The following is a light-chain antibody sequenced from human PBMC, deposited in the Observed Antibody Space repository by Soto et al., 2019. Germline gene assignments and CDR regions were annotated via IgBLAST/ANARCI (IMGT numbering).Light chain of an antibody. V-gene: IGKV3D-15*01. CDR3: QQYNNSPVT. CDR1: QSVSSN. CDR2: GAS. Sequence: EIVMTQSPATLSVSPGERATLSCRASQSVSSNLAWYQQKPGQAPRLLIYGASTRATGIPARFSGSGSGTEFTLTISSLQSEDFAVYYCQQYNNSPVTFGGGTKV. J-gene: IGKJ4*01.